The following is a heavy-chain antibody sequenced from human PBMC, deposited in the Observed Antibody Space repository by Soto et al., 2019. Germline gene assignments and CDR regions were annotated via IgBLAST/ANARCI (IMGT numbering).Heavy chain of an antibody. V-gene: IGHV1-2*02. D-gene: IGHD3-3*01. CDR2: INPNSGGT. Sequence: ASVKVSCKASGYTFTGYYMHWVRQAPGQGLEWMGWINPNSGGTNYAQKFQGRVTMTRDTSISTAYMELSRLRSDDTAVYYCARDLDGFRFGVVMGKSYFDYLGQRILVAVCS. CDR3: ARDLDGFRFGVVMGKSYFDY. J-gene: IGHJ4*02. CDR1: GYTFTGYY.